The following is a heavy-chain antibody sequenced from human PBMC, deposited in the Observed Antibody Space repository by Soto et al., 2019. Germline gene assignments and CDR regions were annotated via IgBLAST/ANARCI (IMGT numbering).Heavy chain of an antibody. V-gene: IGHV5-51*01. CDR3: ARGYCSSSSCYKGFDY. D-gene: IGHD2-2*02. J-gene: IGHJ4*02. Sequence: GEPLKISCKGSGYSFTIYWIAWVRQMPGKGLEWMGIIYPDDSDTRYSPSFQGQVTISADKSISTAYLQWSSLKASDTAMYYCARGYCSSSSCYKGFDYWGQGTLVTVSS. CDR2: IYPDDSDT. CDR1: GYSFTIYW.